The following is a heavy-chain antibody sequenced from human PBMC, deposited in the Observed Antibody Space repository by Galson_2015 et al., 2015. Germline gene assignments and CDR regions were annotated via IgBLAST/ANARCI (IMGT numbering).Heavy chain of an antibody. CDR1: GFTFGSYA. V-gene: IGHV3-23*01. CDR2: ISGSGGSK. J-gene: IGHJ4*02. Sequence: SLRLACAASGFTFGSYAMSWVRQAPGKGLEWVSGISGSGGSKDYADSVKGRFTISRDNSKSTLYLQMNSLRAEDTALYYCAKLGGYSSTWSYFDYWGQGTLVAVSS. CDR3: AKLGGYSSTWSYFDY. D-gene: IGHD6-13*01.